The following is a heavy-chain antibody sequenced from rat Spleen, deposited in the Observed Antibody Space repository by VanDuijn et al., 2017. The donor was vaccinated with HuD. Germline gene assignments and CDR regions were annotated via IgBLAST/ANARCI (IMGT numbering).Heavy chain of an antibody. CDR1: GFSLTDYH. CDR2: MWSDADT. V-gene: IGHV2-32*01. J-gene: IGHJ4*01. CDR3: ARDPGNNPYFMDA. D-gene: IGHD1-4*01. Sequence: QVQLQESGPGLVQPSQTLSLTCTVSGFSLTDYHVHWVRQPPGKGLEWRGVMWSDADTSYNSVLKSRLSIRRDTSKSQVFLKMNSLQTEDTATYYCARDPGNNPYFMDAWGQGVSVAVSS.